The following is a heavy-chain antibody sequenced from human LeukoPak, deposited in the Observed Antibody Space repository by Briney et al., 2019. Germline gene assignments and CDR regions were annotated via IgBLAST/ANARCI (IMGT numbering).Heavy chain of an antibody. Sequence: ASVKVSFKASGYTFTSYGISWVRQAPGQGLEWMGWISAYNCNTNYAQKLQGRVTMTTDTSTSTAYMELRSLRSDDTAVYYCARAPVLRPMNWFDPWGQGTLVTVSS. V-gene: IGHV1-18*01. CDR2: ISAYNCNT. CDR3: ARAPVLRPMNWFDP. J-gene: IGHJ5*02. CDR1: GYTFTSYG. D-gene: IGHD3-3*01.